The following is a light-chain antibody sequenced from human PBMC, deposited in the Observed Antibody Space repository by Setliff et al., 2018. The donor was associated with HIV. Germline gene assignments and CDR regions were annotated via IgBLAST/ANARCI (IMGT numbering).Light chain of an antibody. CDR3: QSYDTRLSGSV. Sequence: QSVLTQPPSVSGAPGQRLTISCTGSGSNIGAGYDVHWYQQLPGTAPKLLLYGNNNRPSGVSDRFSGSESGTSASLAIAGLLPDDEGDYYCQSYDTRLSGSVFGGGTKVTVL. CDR1: GSNIGAGYD. J-gene: IGLJ3*02. V-gene: IGLV1-40*01. CDR2: GNN.